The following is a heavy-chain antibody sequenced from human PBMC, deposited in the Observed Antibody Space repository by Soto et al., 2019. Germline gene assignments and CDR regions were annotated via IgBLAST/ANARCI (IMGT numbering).Heavy chain of an antibody. CDR1: GFTFGDYA. V-gene: IGHV3-49*03. CDR2: IRSKGYGGTT. J-gene: IGHJ4*02. D-gene: IGHD3-22*01. Sequence: GGSLRLSCTTSGFTFGDYAMSWFRQAPGKGLEWVGFIRSKGYGGTTQYAASVKGRFTISRDDSESIAYLQMDSLKTEDTALYYCARVGSASLMVVVIADHWGQGTQVTVS. CDR3: ARVGSASLMVVVIADH.